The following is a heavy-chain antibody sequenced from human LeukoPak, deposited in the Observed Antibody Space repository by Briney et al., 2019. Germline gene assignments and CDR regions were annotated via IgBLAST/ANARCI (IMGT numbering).Heavy chain of an antibody. Sequence: GGSLRLSCAASGFPFSSYSMNWVRQAPGEGLEWVSYISSSRTTSYADSVKGRFTISRDNAKNSLYLQMNSLRAEDTAVYYCARHVGISFWGQGTLVTVSS. V-gene: IGHV3-48*01. J-gene: IGHJ4*02. D-gene: IGHD7-27*01. CDR2: ISSSRTT. CDR1: GFPFSSYS. CDR3: ARHVGISF.